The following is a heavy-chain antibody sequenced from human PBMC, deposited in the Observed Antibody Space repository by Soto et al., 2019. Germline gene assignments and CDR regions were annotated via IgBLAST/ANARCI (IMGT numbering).Heavy chain of an antibody. CDR3: FVLLGYSSPW. J-gene: IGHJ1*01. CDR1: GGSFSGYY. CDR2: INHSGST. V-gene: IGHV4-34*01. D-gene: IGHD3-22*01. Sequence: PSETLSLTCAVYGGSFSGYYWSWIRQPPGKGLEWIGEINHSGSTNYNPSLKSRVTISVDTSKNQFSLRLNSVTVADTAVYFCFVLLGYSSPWWGQGTLVTVS.